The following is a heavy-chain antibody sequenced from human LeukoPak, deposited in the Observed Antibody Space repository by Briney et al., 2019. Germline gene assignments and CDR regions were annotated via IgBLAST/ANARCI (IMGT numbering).Heavy chain of an antibody. CDR1: GFTFSDYY. Sequence: GGSLRLSCAASGFTFSDYYMSWIRQAPGKGLEWVSYISRSGSTIYYADSVKGRFTISRDNAKNSLYLQMNSLRAEDTAVYSCARDLEYSSSWYQYNWFDPWGQGTLVTVSS. CDR3: ARDLEYSSSWYQYNWFDP. CDR2: ISRSGSTI. J-gene: IGHJ5*02. D-gene: IGHD6-13*01. V-gene: IGHV3-11*01.